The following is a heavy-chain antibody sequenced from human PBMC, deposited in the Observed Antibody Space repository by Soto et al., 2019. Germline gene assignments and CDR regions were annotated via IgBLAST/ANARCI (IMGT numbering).Heavy chain of an antibody. CDR2: ISPYNDDT. J-gene: IGHJ6*02. D-gene: IGHD1-26*01. Sequence: QAQLVQSGAEVKKPGASVKVSCKASGYTFSSYGISWVRQAPGQGLEWLGWISPYNDDTNYAQKLQGRVTMTTDTSTRTAHIALRSLRSAAPAVYYCATGASYATIASPNYHSYGMDVWGQGTTVTVSS. V-gene: IGHV1-18*01. CDR1: GYTFSSYG. CDR3: ATGASYATIASPNYHSYGMDV.